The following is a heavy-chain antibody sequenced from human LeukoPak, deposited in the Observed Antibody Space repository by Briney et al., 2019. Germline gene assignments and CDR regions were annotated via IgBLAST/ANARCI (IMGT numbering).Heavy chain of an antibody. V-gene: IGHV4-59*01. CDR1: GGSISSYY. CDR2: IYYSGST. Sequence: SETLSLTCTVSGGSISSYYWSWIRQPPGKGLEWIGYIYYSGSTNYNPSLKSRVTISVDTSKNQFFLKLSSVTAADTAVYYCARPRGYSYGFYAFDIRGQGTMVTVSS. J-gene: IGHJ3*02. CDR3: ARPRGYSYGFYAFDI. D-gene: IGHD5-18*01.